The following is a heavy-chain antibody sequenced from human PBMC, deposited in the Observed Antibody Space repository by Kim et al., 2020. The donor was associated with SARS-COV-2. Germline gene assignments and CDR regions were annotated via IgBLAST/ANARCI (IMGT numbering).Heavy chain of an antibody. D-gene: IGHD6-6*01. V-gene: IGHV4-30-2*01. Sequence: SETLSLTCAVSGGSISSGGYSWSWIRQPPGKGLEWIGYIYHSGNTYYNPSLKSRVTISVDRSKNQFSLKLSSVTAADTAVYYCARVLGAARRRSNWYFDLWGRGTLVTVSS. CDR3: ARVLGAARRRSNWYFDL. J-gene: IGHJ2*01. CDR1: GGSISSGGYS. CDR2: IYHSGNT.